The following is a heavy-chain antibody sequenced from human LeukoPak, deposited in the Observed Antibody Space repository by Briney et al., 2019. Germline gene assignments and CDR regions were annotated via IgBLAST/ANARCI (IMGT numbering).Heavy chain of an antibody. Sequence: GGSLRLSCAASGFTFSSYSMNWVRQAPGKGLEWVSSISSSSSYIYYADSVKGRFTISRDNAKNSLYLQMNSLRAEDTAVYYCARLGGDPTYYYDSSGYYLDFDYWGQGTLVTVSS. D-gene: IGHD3-22*01. J-gene: IGHJ4*02. CDR1: GFTFSSYS. CDR3: ARLGGDPTYYYDSSGYYLDFDY. CDR2: ISSSSSYI. V-gene: IGHV3-21*01.